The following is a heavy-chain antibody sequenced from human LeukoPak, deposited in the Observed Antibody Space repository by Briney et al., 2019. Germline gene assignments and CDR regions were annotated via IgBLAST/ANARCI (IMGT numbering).Heavy chain of an antibody. V-gene: IGHV1-69*13. J-gene: IGHJ4*02. CDR1: GGTFSSYA. CDR2: IIPIFGTA. CDR3: ARSEVGGYDREYYFDY. Sequence: SVKVSCKASGGTFSSYAISRVRQAPGQGLEWMGGIIPIFGTANYAQKFQGRVTITADESTSTAYMELSSLRSEDTAVYYCARSEVGGYDREYYFDYWGQGTLVTVSS. D-gene: IGHD5-12*01.